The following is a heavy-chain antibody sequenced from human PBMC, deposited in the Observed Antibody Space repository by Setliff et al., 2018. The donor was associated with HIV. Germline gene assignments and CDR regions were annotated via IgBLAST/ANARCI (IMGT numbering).Heavy chain of an antibody. CDR1: GFTVSSYY. CDR3: ARPRVAYSYGSLDY. Sequence: GGSLRLSCAASGFTVSSYYMSWVRQAPGKGLEWVSTIYSDGNTYHADSVKGRFTLSRDNSQNTLFLQIDSLTVEDTAVYYCARPRVAYSYGSLDYWGQGTLVTVSS. D-gene: IGHD5-18*01. J-gene: IGHJ4*02. CDR2: IYSDGNT. V-gene: IGHV3-66*01.